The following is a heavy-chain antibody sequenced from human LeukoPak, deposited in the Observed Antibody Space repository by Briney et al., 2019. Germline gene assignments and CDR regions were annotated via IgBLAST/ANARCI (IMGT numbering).Heavy chain of an antibody. CDR3: AKNSYGYLYFDY. CDR2: IYSGGNT. J-gene: IGHJ4*02. CDR1: GFTVSSNY. D-gene: IGHD5-18*01. V-gene: IGHV3-53*01. Sequence: GGSLRLSCAASGFTVSSNYMSWVRQAPGKGLEWVSIIYSGGNTYYADSVKGRFTISRDNSKNTLYLQMNSLRAEDTAVYYRAKNSYGYLYFDYWGQGTLVTVSS.